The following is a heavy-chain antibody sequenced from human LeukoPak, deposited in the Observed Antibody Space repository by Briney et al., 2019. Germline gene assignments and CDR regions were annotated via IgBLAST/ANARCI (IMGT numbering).Heavy chain of an antibody. D-gene: IGHD6-13*01. CDR1: GFIFGNYW. V-gene: IGHV3-7*01. CDR2: IKQDGSEK. CDR3: AKNVAASPFRYFDS. J-gene: IGHJ4*02. Sequence: GGSLRLSCAASGFIFGNYWMTWVRQAPGKGLEWVANIKQDGSEKYYVDSVKGRFTISRDDAKSSLYLQMNSLRAEDTAIYYCAKNVAASPFRYFDSWGQGTLVTVSS.